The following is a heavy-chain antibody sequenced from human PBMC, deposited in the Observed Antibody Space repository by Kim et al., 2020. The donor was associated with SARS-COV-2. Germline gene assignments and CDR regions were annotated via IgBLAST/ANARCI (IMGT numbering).Heavy chain of an antibody. CDR3: AMGGSYVVH. CDR2: MYYSGST. J-gene: IGHJ5*02. D-gene: IGHD3-16*01. CDR1: GVSISRSSYY. Sequence: SETLSLTCTVSGVSISRSSYYRGWIRQPPGKGLEWLGTMYYSGSTYYNPSLKSRVTISVDTSNNQFSLKLSYVSAADTSVYYCAMGGSYVVHWGQGTLVTVSS. V-gene: IGHV4-39*01.